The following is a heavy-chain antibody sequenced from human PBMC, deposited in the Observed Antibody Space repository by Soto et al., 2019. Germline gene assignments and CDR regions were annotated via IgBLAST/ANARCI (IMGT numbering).Heavy chain of an antibody. CDR2: ISGSGGST. J-gene: IGHJ6*03. CDR1: GFTFSSYA. Sequence: GGSLRLSCAASGFTFSSYAMSWVRQAPGKGLEWVSAISGSGGSTYYADSVKGRFTISRDNSKNTLYLQMNSLRAEDTAVYYCAKLVYYDFWSGYTPVAYYTDVWGKGTTVTVSS. CDR3: AKLVYYDFWSGYTPVAYYTDV. V-gene: IGHV3-23*01. D-gene: IGHD3-3*01.